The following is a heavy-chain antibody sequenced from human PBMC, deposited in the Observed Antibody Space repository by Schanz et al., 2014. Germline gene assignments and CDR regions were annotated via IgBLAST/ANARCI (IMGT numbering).Heavy chain of an antibody. Sequence: EVQLVESGGGLVQPGGSLTLSCAASGFTFSSYLMSWVRQAPGKGLEWVSGIGGSGGSTDYADSVKGRFTISRDNSKNTVFLQMSSLRADDTALYYCAKDIGGAVAAPVYDSWGQGTLVTVSS. V-gene: IGHV3-23*04. CDR1: GFTFSSYL. J-gene: IGHJ4*02. CDR2: IGGSGGST. CDR3: AKDIGGAVAAPVYDS. D-gene: IGHD2-15*01.